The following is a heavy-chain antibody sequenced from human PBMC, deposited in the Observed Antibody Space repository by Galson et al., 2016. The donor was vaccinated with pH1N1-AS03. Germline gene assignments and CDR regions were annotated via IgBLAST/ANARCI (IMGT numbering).Heavy chain of an antibody. CDR2: IKSKAHGGTA. Sequence: SLRLSCAAFGFTFSNSWMAWVRQAPGKGLEWVGRIKSKAHGGTADYAAPVKGRFTISRDDSKNTLYLQMNSLKTEDTAVYYCTTDDYGDYRGTGAGTNDAFDMWGQGTMVTVSS. CDR1: GFTFSNSW. V-gene: IGHV3-15*01. D-gene: IGHD4-17*01. CDR3: TTDDYGDYRGTGAGTNDAFDM. J-gene: IGHJ3*02.